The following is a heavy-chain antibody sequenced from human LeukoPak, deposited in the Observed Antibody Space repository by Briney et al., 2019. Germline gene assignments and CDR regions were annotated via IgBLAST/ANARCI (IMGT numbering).Heavy chain of an antibody. J-gene: IGHJ3*02. CDR3: ARVPGYSSGGAFDI. D-gene: IGHD6-19*01. CDR2: ISSSSSYI. Sequence: PGGSLRLSCAPSGFTFRSYSMNWVRQALEAGLEWVSSISSSSSYIYYADSVKGRFTISRDNAKNSLYLQMNSLRAEDTAVYYCARVPGYSSGGAFDIWGQGTMVTVSS. V-gene: IGHV3-21*01. CDR1: GFTFRSYS.